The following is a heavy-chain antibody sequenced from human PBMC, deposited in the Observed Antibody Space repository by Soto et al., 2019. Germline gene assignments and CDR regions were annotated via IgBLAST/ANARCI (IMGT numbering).Heavy chain of an antibody. CDR3: AGLSSLASVQVYFGEISNYNWFDP. V-gene: IGHV4-39*01. CDR1: NGSISSAIYY. D-gene: IGHD3-10*01. J-gene: IGHJ5*02. CDR2: IYHSGST. Sequence: SETLSLTCTVSNGSISSAIYYWGWIRQPPGKGLEWIGSIYHSGSTYYNPSLQGRVTISVDTSKNQFSLKLSSVTAADTAVYFCAGLSSLASVQVYFGEISNYNWFDPWGQGTLVTVSS.